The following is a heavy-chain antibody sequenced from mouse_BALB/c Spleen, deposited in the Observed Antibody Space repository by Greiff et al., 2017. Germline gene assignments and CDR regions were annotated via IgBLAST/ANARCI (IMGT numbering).Heavy chain of an antibody. V-gene: IGHV5-6-4*01. J-gene: IGHJ2*01. D-gene: IGHD1-1*01. CDR1: GFTFSSYT. CDR2: ISSGGSYT. Sequence: EVQGVESGGGLVKPGGSLKLSCAASGFTFSSYTMSWVRQTPEKRLEWVATISSGGSYTYYPDSVKGRFTISRDNAKNTLYLQMSSLKSEDTAMYYCTRGDYYGSSYDYWGQGTTLTVSS. CDR3: TRGDYYGSSYDY.